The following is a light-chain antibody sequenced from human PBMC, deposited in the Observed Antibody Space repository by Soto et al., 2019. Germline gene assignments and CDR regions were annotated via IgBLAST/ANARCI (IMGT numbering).Light chain of an antibody. CDR1: QSISVW. J-gene: IGKJ1*01. CDR3: QQYGSFPAT. Sequence: DIQMAQSPSTLSASVGDRGTITCRASQSISVWLAWYQQKPGKAPKILIYKASSLESGVPSRFSGSGSGTHFTLTVSSVQPEDSATYYCQQYGSFPATFGQGTKVDIK. CDR2: KAS. V-gene: IGKV1-5*03.